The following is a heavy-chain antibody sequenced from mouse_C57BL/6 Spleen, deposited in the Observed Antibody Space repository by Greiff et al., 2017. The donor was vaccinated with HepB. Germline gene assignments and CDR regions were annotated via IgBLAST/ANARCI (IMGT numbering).Heavy chain of an antibody. CDR2: IYPGDGDT. J-gene: IGHJ2*01. Sequence: QVQLKESGAELVKPGASVKISCKASGYAFSSYWMNWVKQRPGKGLEWIGQIYPGDGDTNYNGKFKGKATLTADKSSSTAYMQLSSLTSEDSAVYFCARTYYYGSSPLFDYWGQGTTLTVSS. CDR1: GYAFSSYW. D-gene: IGHD1-1*01. V-gene: IGHV1-80*01. CDR3: ARTYYYGSSPLFDY.